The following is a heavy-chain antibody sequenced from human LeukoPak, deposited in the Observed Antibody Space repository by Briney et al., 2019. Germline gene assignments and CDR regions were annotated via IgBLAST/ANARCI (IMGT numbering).Heavy chain of an antibody. Sequence: SETLSLTCSVSGAPISSYWSWIRQPAGKGLEWIGRIYGSGSTKYNPSLQSRVTMSLDTSKNQVSLKMTSVTAADTAVYYCAAMIGYFDYWGQGTLVTVSS. J-gene: IGHJ4*02. D-gene: IGHD3-22*01. CDR2: IYGSGST. V-gene: IGHV4-4*07. CDR1: GAPISSY. CDR3: AAMIGYFDY.